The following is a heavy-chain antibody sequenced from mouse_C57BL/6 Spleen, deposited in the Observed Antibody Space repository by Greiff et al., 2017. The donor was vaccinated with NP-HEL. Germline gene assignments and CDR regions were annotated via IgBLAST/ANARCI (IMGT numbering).Heavy chain of an antibody. V-gene: IGHV14-3*01. Sequence: EVQLQESVAELVRPGASVKLSCTASGFNIKNTYMHWVQQRPEQGLEWIGRIDPANGNTKYAPNFQGQATIPADTASNTAYLQLSSLTSEDTAIYYCDREGNGNYAMDYWGQGTSVTVSS. D-gene: IGHD2-1*01. J-gene: IGHJ4*01. CDR2: IDPANGNT. CDR1: GFNIKNTY. CDR3: DREGNGNYAMDY.